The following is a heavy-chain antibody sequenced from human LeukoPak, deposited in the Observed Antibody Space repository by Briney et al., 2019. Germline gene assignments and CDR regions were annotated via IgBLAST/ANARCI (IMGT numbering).Heavy chain of an antibody. D-gene: IGHD3-3*01. Sequence: PSETLSLTCTVSGASINRYYWSWIRQPPGKGLEWIGYISYSGSTNYNPSLKSRVTISIDTSKSQFSLKLSSVTAADTAVYYCALLTDGYEFWSGYYGGPLRSWGQGTLVTVSS. CDR3: ALLTDGYEFWSGYYGGPLRS. J-gene: IGHJ5*02. V-gene: IGHV4-59*01. CDR2: ISYSGST. CDR1: GASINRYY.